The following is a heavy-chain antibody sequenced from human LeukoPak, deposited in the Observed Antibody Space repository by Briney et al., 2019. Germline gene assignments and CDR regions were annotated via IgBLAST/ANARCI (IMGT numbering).Heavy chain of an antibody. Sequence: ASVKVSCKASGGTFSSYAISWVRQAPGQGLEWMGGIIPIFGTANYAQKFQGRVTITADESTSTVYMELSSLRSEDTAVYYCARDFLDYSNSNDYWGQGTLVTVSS. V-gene: IGHV1-69*13. D-gene: IGHD4-11*01. CDR1: GGTFSSYA. CDR3: ARDFLDYSNSNDY. J-gene: IGHJ4*02. CDR2: IIPIFGTA.